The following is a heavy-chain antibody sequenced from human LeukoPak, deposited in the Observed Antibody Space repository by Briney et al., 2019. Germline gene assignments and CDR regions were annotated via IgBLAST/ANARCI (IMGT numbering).Heavy chain of an antibody. J-gene: IGHJ4*02. D-gene: IGHD6-19*01. CDR1: GFTFSSYW. Sequence: GGSLRLSCVASGFTFSSYWMSWVRQAPGKGLEWLANIKEDGSIQYYMDSVRGRFTISRDNAKTSVYLQMNSLRADDTAVYYCARDVWAAVAVSDYWGQGTLVTVSS. CDR3: ARDVWAAVAVSDY. V-gene: IGHV3-7*01. CDR2: IKEDGSIQ.